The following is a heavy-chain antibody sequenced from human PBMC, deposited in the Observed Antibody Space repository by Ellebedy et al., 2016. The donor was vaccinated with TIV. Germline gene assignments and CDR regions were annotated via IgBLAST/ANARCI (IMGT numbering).Heavy chain of an antibody. Sequence: GESLKISCAASGFTFSNYGFHWVRQAPGKGLEWVAFIWFDGTNEYYADSVKGRFTISRDSSKDTVFLQISSLIDEDTAMYYCARDLRWEWGGQRLDYWGQGTLVAVSP. CDR1: GFTFSNYG. D-gene: IGHD1-26*01. V-gene: IGHV3-33*01. J-gene: IGHJ4*02. CDR3: ARDLRWEWGGQRLDY. CDR2: IWFDGTNE.